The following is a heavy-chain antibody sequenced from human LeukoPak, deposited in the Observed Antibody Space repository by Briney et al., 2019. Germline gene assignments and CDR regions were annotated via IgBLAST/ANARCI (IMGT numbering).Heavy chain of an antibody. V-gene: IGHV3-21*01. CDR1: GFTLSSYS. Sequence: GGSLRLSCAASGFTLSSYSMDWVSQAPGKGLEWVSSISSSSSYIYYADSVKGRFTISRDNAKNSLYLQMNSLRAEDTAVYYCAVGRDLRAFDIWGQGTMVTVSS. CDR2: ISSSSSYI. D-gene: IGHD1-26*01. CDR3: AVGRDLRAFDI. J-gene: IGHJ3*02.